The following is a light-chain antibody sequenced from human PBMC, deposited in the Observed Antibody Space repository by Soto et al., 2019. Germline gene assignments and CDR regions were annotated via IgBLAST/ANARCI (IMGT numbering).Light chain of an antibody. CDR3: MQALQTPLT. CDR1: QSLLQSDGYNY. Sequence: IVMTQSPLSLPVTPGEPASISCRSSQSLLQSDGYNYLDWYLQKPGQSPQLLIYLGSNRASGVPDRFSGSGSGTDVTLSISRVEAEDVGVYYCMQALQTPLTFGQGTKLEIK. V-gene: IGKV2-28*01. J-gene: IGKJ2*01. CDR2: LGS.